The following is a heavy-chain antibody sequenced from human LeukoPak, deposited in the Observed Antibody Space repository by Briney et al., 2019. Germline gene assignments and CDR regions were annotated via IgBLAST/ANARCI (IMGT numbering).Heavy chain of an antibody. V-gene: IGHV4-59*08. J-gene: IGHJ4*02. CDR1: GGSISSYY. Sequence: PSETLSLTCTVSGGSISSYYWSWIRQPPGKGLEWIGYIYYSGSTNYNPSLKSRVTISVDTSKNQFSLKLSSVTAADTAVYYCARHPRSSGWYYFDYWGQGTLVTVSS. CDR3: ARHPRSSGWYYFDY. D-gene: IGHD6-19*01. CDR2: IYYSGST.